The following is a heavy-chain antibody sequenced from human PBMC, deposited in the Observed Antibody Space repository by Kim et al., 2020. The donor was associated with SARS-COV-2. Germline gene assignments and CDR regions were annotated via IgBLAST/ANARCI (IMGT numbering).Heavy chain of an antibody. CDR1: GSSVRSARFY. J-gene: IGHJ2*01. V-gene: IGHV4-61*03. CDR3: ATAYGSGSYVEAFHL. CDR2: VYYSGST. D-gene: IGHD5-12*01. Sequence: SETLSLTCVVSGSSVRSARFYWSWVRQPPGRGLEWIGSVYYSGSTSYNSSLNRRASISLDTANNHFPLRHTSVSAADTALYFCATAYGSGSYVEAFHLW.